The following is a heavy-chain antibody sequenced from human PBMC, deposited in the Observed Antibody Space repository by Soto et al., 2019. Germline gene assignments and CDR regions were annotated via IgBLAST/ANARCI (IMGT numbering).Heavy chain of an antibody. CDR2: ISGSGGST. CDR1: GFTFSSYA. D-gene: IGHD3-22*01. Sequence: PGGSLRLSCAASGFTFSSYAMSWVRQAPGKGLEWVLAISGSGGSTYYADSVKGRFTISRDNSKNTLYLQMNGLRAEDTAVYYCAKALYYESSGYFNFDYWGQGTLVTVSS. CDR3: AKALYYESSGYFNFDY. J-gene: IGHJ4*02. V-gene: IGHV3-23*01.